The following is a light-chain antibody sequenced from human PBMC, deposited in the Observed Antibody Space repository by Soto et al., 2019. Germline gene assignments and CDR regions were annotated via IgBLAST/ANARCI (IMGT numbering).Light chain of an antibody. CDR1: QSISIY. CDR3: QQSFSTLWT. CDR2: SAS. Sequence: DIQMTQSPSSLSASVGDAVNITWRTSQSISIYLNWYQQKPGKAPKLLIYSASILQVGVPARFSGSGSGTDFTLTLISLQPEDFATYYCQQSFSTLWTFGQGTKVDIK. J-gene: IGKJ1*01. V-gene: IGKV1-39*01.